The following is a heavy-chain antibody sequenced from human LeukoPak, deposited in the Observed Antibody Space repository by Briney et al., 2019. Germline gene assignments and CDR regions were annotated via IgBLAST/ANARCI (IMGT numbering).Heavy chain of an antibody. CDR2: ISTSGGST. CDR1: GFIFNQYC. D-gene: IGHD3-16*01. V-gene: IGHV3-11*01. J-gene: IGHJ4*02. Sequence: PGGSLRLSCGASGFIFNQYCMGWVRQAPGMGPEWVSYISTSGGSTYYSAPAKGRFTISRDTARNSLFLQLRRLTAEDTAVYYCVRDPRGDFVWGHRFDYWGQGVLVTVSS. CDR3: VRDPRGDFVWGHRFDY.